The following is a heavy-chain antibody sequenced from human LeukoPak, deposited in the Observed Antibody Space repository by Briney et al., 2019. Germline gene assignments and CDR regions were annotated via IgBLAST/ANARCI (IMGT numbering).Heavy chain of an antibody. CDR2: ISAYNGNV. D-gene: IGHD3-9*01. V-gene: IGHV1-18*01. Sequence: ASVKVSCKASGYTFTSYGISWVRQAPGQGLEWMGWISAYNGNVDYAQKLQGRVTMTTDTSANTAYMEVRGLRSDDTAVYYCARARYYDILTGYSNWFDPWGQGTLVTVSS. CDR3: ARARYYDILTGYSNWFDP. J-gene: IGHJ5*02. CDR1: GYTFTSYG.